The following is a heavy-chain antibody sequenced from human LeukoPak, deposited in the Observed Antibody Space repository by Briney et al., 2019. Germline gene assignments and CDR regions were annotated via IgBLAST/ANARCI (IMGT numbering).Heavy chain of an antibody. CDR1: GFTFSSYE. D-gene: IGHD6-13*01. V-gene: IGHV3-48*03. CDR3: ARARPYSFPDC. CDR2: ISSSGSTI. Sequence: GGSLRLSCAASGFTFSSYEMNWVRQAPGKGLEWVSYISSSGSTIYYADSVKGRFTISRDNSKNSLYLQMNSLRDDDTAVYYCARARPYSFPDCWGQGTLVTVSS. J-gene: IGHJ4*02.